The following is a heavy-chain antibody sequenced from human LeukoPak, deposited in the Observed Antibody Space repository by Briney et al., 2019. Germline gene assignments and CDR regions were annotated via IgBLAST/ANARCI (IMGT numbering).Heavy chain of an antibody. Sequence: SETLSLTCTVSGGSISAYYWSWIRQPPGKGLEWIGYIYYSGSTDYNPSLKRRVTISLDTSKNQFSLKLNSVTAADTAVYYCARTIAAAGSWADYWAREPWSPSPQ. J-gene: IGHJ4*02. D-gene: IGHD6-13*01. V-gene: IGHV4-59*08. CDR3: ARTIAAAGSWADY. CDR1: GGSISAYY. CDR2: IYYSGST.